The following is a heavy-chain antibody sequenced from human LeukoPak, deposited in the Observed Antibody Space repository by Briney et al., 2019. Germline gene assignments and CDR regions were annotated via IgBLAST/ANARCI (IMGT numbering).Heavy chain of an antibody. V-gene: IGHV1-46*01. Sequence: APVKLSCKASGYTFTSYYMHWVTQVPGQGLEWRGIINPRGGSTSYAQKFQGRVTMTKDMSTSTVYMELSSLRSEDTAVYYCAREKGAVAGTNGAFDIWGQGTMVTVSS. CDR1: GYTFTSYY. CDR3: AREKGAVAGTNGAFDI. J-gene: IGHJ3*02. CDR2: INPRGGST. D-gene: IGHD6-19*01.